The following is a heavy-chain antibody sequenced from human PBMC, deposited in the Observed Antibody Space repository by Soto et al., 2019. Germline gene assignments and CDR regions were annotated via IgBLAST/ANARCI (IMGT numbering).Heavy chain of an antibody. V-gene: IGHV3-33*01. CDR2: IWYDGSNK. CDR1: GFTFSSYG. D-gene: IGHD2-2*01. CDR3: ARDRRNSTAYYYYYYMDV. Sequence: QVQLVESGGGVVQPGRSLRLSCAASGFTFSSYGMHWVRQAPGKGLEWVAVIWYDGSNKYYADSVKGRFTISRDISKNTLYLQMNSLRAEDTAVYYCARDRRNSTAYYYYYYMDVWGKGTTVTVSS. J-gene: IGHJ6*03.